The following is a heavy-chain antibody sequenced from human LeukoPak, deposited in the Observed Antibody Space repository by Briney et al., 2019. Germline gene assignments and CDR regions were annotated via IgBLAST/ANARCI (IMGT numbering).Heavy chain of an antibody. CDR1: GYSFTSYW. CDR3: ARLSATMVRGVIIGFDY. Sequence: GESLKISCKGSGYSFTSYWIGWVRQMPGKGLEWMGIIYPGDSDTRYSPSFQGQVTISADKSISTAYLQWSSLKASDTAMYYCARLSATMVRGVIIGFDYWGQGTLATVSS. D-gene: IGHD3-10*01. CDR2: IYPGDSDT. J-gene: IGHJ4*02. V-gene: IGHV5-51*01.